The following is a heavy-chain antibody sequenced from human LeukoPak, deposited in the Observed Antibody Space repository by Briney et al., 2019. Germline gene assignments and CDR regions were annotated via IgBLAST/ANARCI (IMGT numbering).Heavy chain of an antibody. D-gene: IGHD1-1*01. CDR1: GFTFSSYA. CDR3: AKANGDDDYIFDY. J-gene: IGHJ4*02. CDR2: PSGSGSRT. Sequence: GGSLRLSCAASGFTFSSYAMGWVRQAPGKGLEWVSAPSGSGSRTSYADSVKGRITIYRDNSTNTLYLQMNSLRAEDTAVYYCAKANGDDDYIFDYWGQGTLVIVSS. V-gene: IGHV3-23*01.